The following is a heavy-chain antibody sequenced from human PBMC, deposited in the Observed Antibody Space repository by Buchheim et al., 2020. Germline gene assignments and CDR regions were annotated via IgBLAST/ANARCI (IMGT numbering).Heavy chain of an antibody. D-gene: IGHD6-13*01. J-gene: IGHJ6*02. V-gene: IGHV3-30*18. Sequence: QVQLVESGGGVVQPGRSLRLSCAASGFTFSSYGMHWVRQAPGKGLEWVAVISYDGSNKYYADSVKGRFTISRDNSKNTLYLQMNSLRAEDTAVYYCAKDARVDSWYGIYYYYYGMDVWGQVTT. CDR3: AKDARVDSWYGIYYYYYGMDV. CDR2: ISYDGSNK. CDR1: GFTFSSYG.